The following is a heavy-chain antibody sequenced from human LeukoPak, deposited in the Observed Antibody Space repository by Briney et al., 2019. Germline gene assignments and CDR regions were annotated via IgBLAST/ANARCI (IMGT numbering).Heavy chain of an antibody. V-gene: IGHV4-38-2*01. D-gene: IGHD6-19*01. Sequence: PSETLSLTCAVSGYSISSGYYWGWIRQPPGKGLEWIGSIYHSGSTYYNPSLKSRVTISVDTSKNQFSLKLSSVTAADTAVYYCARRLAVAGLFDYWGQGTLVTVS. J-gene: IGHJ4*02. CDR2: IYHSGST. CDR3: ARRLAVAGLFDY. CDR1: GYSISSGYY.